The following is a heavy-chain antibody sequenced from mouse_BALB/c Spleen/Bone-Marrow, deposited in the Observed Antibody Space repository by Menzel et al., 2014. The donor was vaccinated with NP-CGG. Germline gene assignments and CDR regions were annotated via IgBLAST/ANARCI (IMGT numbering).Heavy chain of an antibody. CDR3: ARHAYYDQTEVSFVY. D-gene: IGHD2-4*01. V-gene: IGHV5-9-2*01. J-gene: IGHJ3*01. CDR2: ISGGGSYT. Sequence: EVKLMESGGGLVKSGGSLKLSCAASGFSFNSYGMSWVRQTPVKRLEWVATISGGGSYTFYPDSVKGRFTISRDNAKNNLYLQLSSLRSEDTALYYCARHAYYDQTEVSFVYWGQGTLVTVSA. CDR1: GFSFNSYG.